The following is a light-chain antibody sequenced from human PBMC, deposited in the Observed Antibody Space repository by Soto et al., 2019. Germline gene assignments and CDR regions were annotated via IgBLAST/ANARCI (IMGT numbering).Light chain of an antibody. CDR2: GAS. CDR1: QSVRSE. CDR3: QQYARWPPLT. Sequence: EIVMTQSPASLSVSPGERVTLSCRASQSVRSELAWYQQKSGQPPRLLIYGASTRATGIPARFSGSGSGTEFTLTINDLQYEDVAVYYCQQYARWPPLTFGGGTKVEIK. V-gene: IGKV3-15*01. J-gene: IGKJ4*01.